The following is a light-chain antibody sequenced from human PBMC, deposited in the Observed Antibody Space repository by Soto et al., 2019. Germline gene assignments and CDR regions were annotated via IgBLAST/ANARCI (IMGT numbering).Light chain of an antibody. J-gene: IGKJ4*01. CDR2: DVS. CDR1: QSVSSSY. CDR3: QQRANWPLT. Sequence: EIVLTQSPGTLSLSPGERATLSCRASQSVSSSYLAWYQQKPGQAPRLLIYDVSNRATGIPARFSGSGSGTDFTLTISSLEPEDFAVYYCQQRANWPLTFGGGTKVDI. V-gene: IGKV3-11*01.